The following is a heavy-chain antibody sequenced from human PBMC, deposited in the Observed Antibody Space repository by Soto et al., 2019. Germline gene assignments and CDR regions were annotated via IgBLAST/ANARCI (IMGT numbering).Heavy chain of an antibody. J-gene: IGHJ6*02. Sequence: ASVKVSCXASGYTFTSYGISWVRQAPGQGLEWMGWISAYNGNTNYAQKLQGRVTMTTDTSTSTAYMELRSLRSDDTAVYYCARDLVVAARYGMDVWGQGTTVTVSS. D-gene: IGHD2-15*01. CDR1: GYTFTSYG. CDR3: ARDLVVAARYGMDV. V-gene: IGHV1-18*01. CDR2: ISAYNGNT.